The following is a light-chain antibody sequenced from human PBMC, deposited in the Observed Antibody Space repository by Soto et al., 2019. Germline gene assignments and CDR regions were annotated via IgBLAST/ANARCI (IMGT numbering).Light chain of an antibody. CDR2: DAS. CDR3: QQYNSYSPS. V-gene: IGKV1-5*01. J-gene: IGKJ1*01. Sequence: DIQVAQSPSTLSASVGDRVTITCRASRSLSGFLAWYQQKPGKAPKLLIYDASSLESGVPSRFSGSGSGTEFTLTISSLQPDDFATYYCQQYNSYSPSFGQGTKVDIK. CDR1: RSLSGF.